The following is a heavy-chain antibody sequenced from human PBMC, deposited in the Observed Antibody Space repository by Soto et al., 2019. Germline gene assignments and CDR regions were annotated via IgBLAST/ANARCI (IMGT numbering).Heavy chain of an antibody. J-gene: IGHJ6*02. CDR1: GYTFTSYY. V-gene: IGHV1-46*03. CDR2: INPSGGST. D-gene: IGHD2-2*01. Sequence: QVQLVQSGAEVKKPGASVKVSCKASGYTFTSYYMHWVRQAPGQGLEWMGIINPSGGSTSYAQKFQGRVTMTRDTSTSRVYMELSSLRYEDTAVYYCARGGRYCSSTSCYSTHRDYYYGMDVWGQGTTVTVSS. CDR3: ARGGRYCSSTSCYSTHRDYYYGMDV.